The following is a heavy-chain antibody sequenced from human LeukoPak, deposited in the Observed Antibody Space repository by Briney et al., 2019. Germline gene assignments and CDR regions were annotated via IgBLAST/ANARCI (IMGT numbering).Heavy chain of an antibody. V-gene: IGHV4-59*01. J-gene: IGHJ2*01. CDR2: IYYSGST. CDR3: ARGGPYWYFDL. CDR1: GGSISSYY. Sequence: PSETLSLTCTASGGSISSYYWSWIRQPPGKGLEWIGYIYYSGSTNYNPSLKSRVTISVDTSKNQFSLKLSSVIAADTAVYYCARGGPYWYFDLWGRGTLVTVSS.